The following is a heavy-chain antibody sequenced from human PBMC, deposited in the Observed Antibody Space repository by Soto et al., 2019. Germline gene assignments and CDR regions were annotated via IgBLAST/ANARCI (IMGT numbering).Heavy chain of an antibody. Sequence: QVQLQESGPGLVKPSQTLSLTCTVSGGSISSGDYYWSWIRQPPGKGLEWIGYVYYSGPTYYNPSLKSRVTISVDTSKKQFSLKLSSVTAADTAVYYCARALFGVANYYFDYWGQGILVTVSS. CDR2: VYYSGPT. CDR3: ARALFGVANYYFDY. CDR1: GGSISSGDYY. D-gene: IGHD3-3*01. V-gene: IGHV4-30-4*01. J-gene: IGHJ4*02.